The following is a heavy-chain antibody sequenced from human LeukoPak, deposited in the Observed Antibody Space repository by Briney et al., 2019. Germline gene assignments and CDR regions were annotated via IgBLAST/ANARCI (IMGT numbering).Heavy chain of an antibody. CDR1: GGSISSSPYN. D-gene: IGHD6-6*01. V-gene: IGHV4-39*01. CDR3: ASSKYSSSSPDY. Sequence: SETLSLTCTVSGGSISSSPYNWGWIRQPPGKGLEWIGTVSYSGSTYYKPSLKSRVTMSVDTSKNQCSLKLSSVTAADTAIYYCASSKYSSSSPDYWGQGTLVTVSS. CDR2: VSYSGST. J-gene: IGHJ4*02.